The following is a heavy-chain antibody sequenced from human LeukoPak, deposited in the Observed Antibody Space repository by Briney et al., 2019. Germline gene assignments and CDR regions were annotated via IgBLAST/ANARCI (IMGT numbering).Heavy chain of an antibody. V-gene: IGHV4-39*02. D-gene: IGHD1-26*01. J-gene: IGHJ5*02. CDR3: ARDLSGSFPTGWFDP. CDR2: IYYSGST. Sequence: PSETLSLTCTVSGGSISSSSYYWGWIRQPPGKGLEWIGSIYYSGSTYYNPSLKSRVTISVDTSKNQFSLKLSSVTAADTAVYYCARDLSGSFPTGWFDPWGQGTLVTVSS. CDR1: GGSISSSSYY.